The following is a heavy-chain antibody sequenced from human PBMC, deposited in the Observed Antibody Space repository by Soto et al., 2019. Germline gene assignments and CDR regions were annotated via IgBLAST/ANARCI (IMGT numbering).Heavy chain of an antibody. V-gene: IGHV3-48*03. Sequence: LRLSCAASGFAFSNYEMNWVRQAPGKGLEWVSYISLSGSTIYYADSVKGRFTISRDDAKNSLYLQMNSLRADDTAVYYCARESFSASPNFFDYWGQGTLVTVSS. CDR2: ISLSGSTI. CDR1: GFAFSNYE. D-gene: IGHD3-3*02. CDR3: ARESFSASPNFFDY. J-gene: IGHJ4*02.